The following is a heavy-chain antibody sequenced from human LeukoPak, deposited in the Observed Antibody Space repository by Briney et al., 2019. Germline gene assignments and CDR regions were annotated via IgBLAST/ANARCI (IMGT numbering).Heavy chain of an antibody. V-gene: IGHV3-30-3*01. CDR1: QFTFSSYA. D-gene: IGHD1-26*01. CDR2: ISYAGSKQ. Sequence: PGRSLRLSRAPSQFTFSSYATHSVRHAPPKRLQWVAVISYAGSKQNYADSAKGRFTISRDNSKTSLYLQRNSLRAEDTAVYYCARDKSRGATSPYFDYWGQGTLVTASS. CDR3: ARDKSRGATSPYFDY. J-gene: IGHJ4*02.